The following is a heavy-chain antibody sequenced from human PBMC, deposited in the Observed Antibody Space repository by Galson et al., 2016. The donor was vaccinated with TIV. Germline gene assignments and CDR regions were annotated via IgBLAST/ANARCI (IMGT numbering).Heavy chain of an antibody. CDR3: VREVLVGPGVKMGMRAFDI. CDR2: IRTDGTTT. D-gene: IGHD2-15*01. J-gene: IGHJ3*02. V-gene: IGHV3-74*01. CDR1: GFTFGSHW. Sequence: SLRLSCAASGFTFGSHWMHWVRQVPGKGLVWVSCIRTDGTTTAYADSVKGRFTISRDNAKNTLYLQMNSLRDDDTAVYHCVREVLVGPGVKMGMRAFDIWGRGTTVTVSS.